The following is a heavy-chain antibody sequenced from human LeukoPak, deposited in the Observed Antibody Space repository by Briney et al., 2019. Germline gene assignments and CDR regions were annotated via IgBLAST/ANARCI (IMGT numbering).Heavy chain of an antibody. D-gene: IGHD5-18*01. J-gene: IGHJ4*02. CDR2: INLEGSST. CDR3: ARDPIGYSYIDY. CDR1: GFTFSSYW. Sequence: GGSLRLSCTISGFTFSSYWMHWVRQALGKGLVWVSRINLEGSSTNYADSVKGRFTISRDNAKNTLYLQMNSLRAEDTALYYCARDPIGYSYIDYWGQGTLVTVSS. V-gene: IGHV3-74*01.